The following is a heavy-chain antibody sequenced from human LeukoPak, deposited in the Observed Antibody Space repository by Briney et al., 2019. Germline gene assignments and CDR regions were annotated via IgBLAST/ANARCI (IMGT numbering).Heavy chain of an antibody. CDR2: IYHSGST. CDR1: GYSISSGYY. D-gene: IGHD1-26*01. CDR3: ARQEGSGSYYGINDAFDI. J-gene: IGHJ3*02. Sequence: SETLPLTCAVSGYSISSGYYWGWIRQPPGKGLEWIGSIYHSGSTYYNPSLKSRVTISVDTSKNQFSLKLSSVTAADTAVYYCARQEGSGSYYGINDAFDIWGQGTMVTVSS. V-gene: IGHV4-38-2*01.